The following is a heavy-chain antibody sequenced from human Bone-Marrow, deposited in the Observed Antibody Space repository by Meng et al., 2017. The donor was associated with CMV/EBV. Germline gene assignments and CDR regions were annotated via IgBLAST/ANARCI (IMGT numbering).Heavy chain of an antibody. CDR1: GGSISSSSYY. J-gene: IGHJ4*02. V-gene: IGHV4-39*01. Sequence: SEPLSLPCTVSGGSISSSSYYWGWIRQPPGKGLEWIGSIYYSGSTYYNPSLKSRVTISVDTSKNQFSLKLSSVTAADTAVYYCARLQNRQLVDHYFEYWGQGTLVTVSS. D-gene: IGHD6-6*01. CDR3: ARLQNRQLVDHYFEY. CDR2: IYYSGST.